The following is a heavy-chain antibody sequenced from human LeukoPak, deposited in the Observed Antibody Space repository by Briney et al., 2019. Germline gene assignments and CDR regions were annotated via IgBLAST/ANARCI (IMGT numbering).Heavy chain of an antibody. CDR1: GGSISSSSYY. Sequence: PSETLSLTCTVSGGSISSSSYYWGWIRQPPGKGLEWIGSIYYSGSTYYNPSLKSRVTISVDTSKNQFSLKLSSVTAADTAVYYCAGNVDTAMVTGFDYCGQGTLVAVSS. CDR3: AGNVDTAMVTGFDY. CDR2: IYYSGST. J-gene: IGHJ4*02. V-gene: IGHV4-39*01. D-gene: IGHD5-18*01.